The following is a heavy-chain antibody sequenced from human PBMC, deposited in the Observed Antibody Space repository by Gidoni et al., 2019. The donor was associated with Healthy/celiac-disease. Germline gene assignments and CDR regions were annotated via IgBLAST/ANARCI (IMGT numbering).Heavy chain of an antibody. CDR1: GFTFGDYA. CDR3: TRDGRIAAAGSPFDY. D-gene: IGHD6-13*01. Sequence: EVQLVESGGGLVQPGRSLRLSCTASGFTFGDYAMSWFRQAPGKGLEWVGFIRSKAYGGTTEYAESVKGRFTISRDDSKSIAYLQMNSLKTEDTAVYYCTRDGRIAAAGSPFDYWGQGTLVTVSS. CDR2: IRSKAYGGTT. V-gene: IGHV3-49*03. J-gene: IGHJ4*02.